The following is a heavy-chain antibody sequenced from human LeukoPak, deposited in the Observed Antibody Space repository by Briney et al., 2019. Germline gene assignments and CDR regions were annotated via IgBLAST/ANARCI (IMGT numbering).Heavy chain of an antibody. CDR2: IYYSGST. Sequence: SETLSLTCTVSGGSISSSSYYWGWIRQPPGKGLEWIGSIYYSGSTYYNPSLKGRVTISVDTSKNQFSLKLSSVTAADTAVYYCARRRRYDYVWGSQDYWGQGTLVTVSS. CDR1: GGSISSSSYY. D-gene: IGHD3-16*01. CDR3: ARRRRYDYVWGSQDY. J-gene: IGHJ4*02. V-gene: IGHV4-39*01.